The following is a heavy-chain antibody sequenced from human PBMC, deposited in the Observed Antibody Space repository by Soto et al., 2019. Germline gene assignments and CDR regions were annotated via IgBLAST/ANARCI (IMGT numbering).Heavy chain of an antibody. V-gene: IGHV4-30-2*01. CDR2: IYHSGST. J-gene: IGHJ4*02. Sequence: PSATRSVTFAFSGESISSGGYSWSWIRQPPGKGLEWIGYIYHSGSTYYNPSLKSRVTISVDRSKNQFSLKLSSVTAADTAGYYCGRGGWGGYFEYWGQGTLVTVSS. CDR1: GESISSGGYS. D-gene: IGHD3-16*01. CDR3: GRGGWGGYFEY.